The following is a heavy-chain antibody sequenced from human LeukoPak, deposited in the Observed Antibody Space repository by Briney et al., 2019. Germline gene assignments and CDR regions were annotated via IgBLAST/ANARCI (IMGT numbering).Heavy chain of an antibody. Sequence: ASVKVSCKASGYTFTSYGISWVRQAPGQGLEWMGWISAYNGNRNYAQKLQGRVTMTTDTSTSTAYMELRSLRSDDTAVYYCAREPLDYYYMDVWGKGTTVTVSS. CDR2: ISAYNGNR. V-gene: IGHV1-18*01. J-gene: IGHJ6*03. CDR3: AREPLDYYYMDV. CDR1: GYTFTSYG. D-gene: IGHD2-8*01.